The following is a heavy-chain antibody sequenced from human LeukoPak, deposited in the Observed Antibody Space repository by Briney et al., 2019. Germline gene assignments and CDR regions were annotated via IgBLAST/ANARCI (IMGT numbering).Heavy chain of an antibody. V-gene: IGHV3-21*01. CDR3: ARVSVLLWFGELDYFDY. CDR2: ISSSSSYI. J-gene: IGHJ4*02. CDR1: GFTFRSYS. D-gene: IGHD3-10*01. Sequence: GGSLRLSCAASGFTFRSYSMNWVRQAPGKGLEWVSSISSSSSYIYYADSVKGQFTISRDNAKNSLYLQMNSLRAEDTAVYYCARVSVLLWFGELDYFDYWGQGTLVTVSS.